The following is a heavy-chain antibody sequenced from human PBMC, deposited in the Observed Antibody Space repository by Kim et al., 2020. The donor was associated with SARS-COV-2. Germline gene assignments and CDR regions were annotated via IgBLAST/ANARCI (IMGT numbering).Heavy chain of an antibody. CDR2: ISVSSSTI. CDR3: ARSGYGSGSYFPNWFDP. Sequence: GGSLRLSCAASGFTFSSYNMNWVRQAPGKGLEWVSYISVSSSTIYYADSVKGRFTISRDNAKNSLYLQMNSLRDEDTAVYYCARSGYGSGSYFPNWFDPWGQGTLVTVSS. J-gene: IGHJ5*02. D-gene: IGHD3-10*01. CDR1: GFTFSSYN. V-gene: IGHV3-48*02.